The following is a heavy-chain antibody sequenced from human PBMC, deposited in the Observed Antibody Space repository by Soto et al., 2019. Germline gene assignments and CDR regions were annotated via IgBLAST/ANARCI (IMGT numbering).Heavy chain of an antibody. Sequence: GGSLRLSCAASGFTFSSYGMHWVRQAPGKGLEWVAVIWYDGSNKYYADSVKGRFTISRDNSKNTLYLQMNSLRAEDTAVYYCARDYDFPDAFDIWGQGTMVTV. D-gene: IGHD3-16*01. CDR1: GFTFSSYG. J-gene: IGHJ3*02. V-gene: IGHV3-33*01. CDR3: ARDYDFPDAFDI. CDR2: IWYDGSNK.